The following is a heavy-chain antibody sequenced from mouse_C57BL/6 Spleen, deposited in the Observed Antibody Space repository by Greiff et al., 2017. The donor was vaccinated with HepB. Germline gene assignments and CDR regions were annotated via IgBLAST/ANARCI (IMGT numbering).Heavy chain of an antibody. D-gene: IGHD1-1*01. CDR3: ARYGSSYGAMDY. Sequence: EVQVVESGPGMVKPSQSLSLTCTVTGYSITSGYDWHWIRHFPGNKLEWMGYISYSGSTNYNPSLKSRISITHATSKNHFFLKLNSVTTEDTATYYCARYGSSYGAMDYWGQGTSVTVSS. CDR2: ISYSGST. J-gene: IGHJ4*01. CDR1: GYSITSGYD. V-gene: IGHV3-1*01.